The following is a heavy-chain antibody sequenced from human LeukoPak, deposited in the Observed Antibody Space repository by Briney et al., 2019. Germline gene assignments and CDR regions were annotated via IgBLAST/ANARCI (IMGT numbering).Heavy chain of an antibody. CDR3: TREGDDTTEKY. D-gene: IGHD1-1*01. J-gene: IGHJ4*02. Sequence: GGSLRLSCTASGFTFGDYAMSWFRQAPGKGLEWVGFIRSKAYGGTTEYAASVKGRFTISRDDSKSIAYLQMNSLKTEDTAVYYCTREGDDTTEKYWGQGTLVTVSS. CDR1: GFTFGDYA. V-gene: IGHV3-49*03. CDR2: IRSKAYGGTT.